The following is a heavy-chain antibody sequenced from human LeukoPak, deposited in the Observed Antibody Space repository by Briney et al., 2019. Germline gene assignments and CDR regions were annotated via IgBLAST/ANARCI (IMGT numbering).Heavy chain of an antibody. CDR1: GCTFRSDS. CDR2: ISSSSRYI. CDR3: ARERIAAAGSYYFDY. J-gene: IGHJ4*02. V-gene: IGHV3-21*01. Sequence: AESLRLSCAASGCTFRSDSRNWIRQPPGKGLEWVGSISSSSRYIYYADSVKRGFTIVGDNAKNSLYLQLNRLRDADTAVYYCARERIAAAGSYYFDYWGQGTLVTVSS. D-gene: IGHD6-13*01.